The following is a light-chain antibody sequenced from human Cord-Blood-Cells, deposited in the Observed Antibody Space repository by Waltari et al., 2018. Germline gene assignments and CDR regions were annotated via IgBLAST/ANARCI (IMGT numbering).Light chain of an antibody. J-gene: IGKJ5*01. CDR1: QGVSSN. CDR3: QQYNNWPIT. Sequence: EIVMTQSPATLSVSPGDRATLSCRASQGVSSNLAWYQQKPGQAPRLLIYGAYTRATGIPARFSGSGSGTEFTLTISSLQSEDFAVYYCQQYNNWPITVGQGTRLEIK. V-gene: IGKV3-15*01. CDR2: GAY.